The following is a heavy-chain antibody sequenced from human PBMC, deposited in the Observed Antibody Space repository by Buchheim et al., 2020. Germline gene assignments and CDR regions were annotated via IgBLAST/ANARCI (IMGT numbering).Heavy chain of an antibody. J-gene: IGHJ4*02. Sequence: EVQLVESGGGLVQPGGSLRLSCAASGFTFSSYEMNWVRQAPGKGLEWVSYITSSGDIGYYADSVKGRFTISRDNAKNSLYLQINSLRAEDTAVYYCARDLGAAGQHFDYWGQGTL. V-gene: IGHV3-48*03. CDR2: ITSSGDIG. D-gene: IGHD6-13*01. CDR3: ARDLGAAGQHFDY. CDR1: GFTFSSYE.